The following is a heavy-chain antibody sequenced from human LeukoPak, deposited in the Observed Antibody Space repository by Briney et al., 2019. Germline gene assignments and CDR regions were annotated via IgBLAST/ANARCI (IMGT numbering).Heavy chain of an antibody. CDR3: AKDMVVAADY. CDR2: IRYDGSNK. J-gene: IGHJ4*02. V-gene: IGHV3-30*02. Sequence: GGSLRLSCAASGFTFSSYGMHWVRQAPGKGLEWVAFIRYDGSNKYYADSVKGRFTIFRDNSKNTLYLQMNSLRAEDTAVYYCAKDMVVAADYWGQGTLVTVSS. D-gene: IGHD2-15*01. CDR1: GFTFSSYG.